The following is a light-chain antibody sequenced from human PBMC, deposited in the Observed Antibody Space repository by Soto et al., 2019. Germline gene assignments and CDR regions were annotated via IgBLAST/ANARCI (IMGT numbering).Light chain of an antibody. Sequence: DIQMTQSPSSLSASVGDRVTITCRASQSISSYLNWYQQKPGKAPKLLIYAASSLQSGVPSRFSGSGGGTDFTLSISSVQPEDFATYFCQQSYMDPITFGQGTRLEIK. CDR1: QSISSY. J-gene: IGKJ5*01. CDR2: AAS. V-gene: IGKV1-39*01. CDR3: QQSYMDPIT.